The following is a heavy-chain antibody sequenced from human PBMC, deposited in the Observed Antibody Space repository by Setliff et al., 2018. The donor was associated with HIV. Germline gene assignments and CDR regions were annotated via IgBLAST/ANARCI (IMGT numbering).Heavy chain of an antibody. J-gene: IGHJ1*01. Sequence: GASVKISCVASGFIFSTFAMYWVRQAPGKGLEWVAVISYDGSKKYYADSVKGRFTISRDNSKDTLDLQMNSLRPEDTAVYFCARDKFGSGSSPRVLQHWGQGTLVTVSS. V-gene: IGHV3-30-3*01. CDR3: ARDKFGSGSSPRVLQH. CDR2: ISYDGSKK. CDR1: GFIFSTFA. D-gene: IGHD3-10*01.